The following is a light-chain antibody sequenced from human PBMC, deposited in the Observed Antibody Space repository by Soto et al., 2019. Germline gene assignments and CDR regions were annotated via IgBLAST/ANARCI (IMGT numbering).Light chain of an antibody. J-gene: IGLJ2*01. Sequence: QSVLTQPPSASGSPGQSVTISCTGTSSDVGGYNYVSWYQQHPGKAPKLMIYEVSKRPSGVPDRFSGSKSGNTASLTVSGLHAEDEDDYYFSSKAGSNTLVFGGGTKLTVL. CDR2: EVS. V-gene: IGLV2-8*01. CDR3: SSKAGSNTLV. CDR1: SSDVGGYNY.